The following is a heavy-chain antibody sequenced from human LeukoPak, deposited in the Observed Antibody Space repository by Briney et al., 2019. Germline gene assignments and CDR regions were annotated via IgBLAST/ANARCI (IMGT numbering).Heavy chain of an antibody. V-gene: IGHV3-7*01. CDR1: GFTFSSYW. CDR3: ARVRAAATDY. J-gene: IGHJ4*02. CDR2: IKQDGSEK. D-gene: IGHD2-15*01. Sequence: PGGSLRLSCAASGFTFSSYWMSWVRQAPGKGLEWVANIKQDGSEKFYVDSVKGRFTISRDNAKSSLHLQMNSLRAEDTAVYYCARVRAAATDYWGQGTLVTVSS.